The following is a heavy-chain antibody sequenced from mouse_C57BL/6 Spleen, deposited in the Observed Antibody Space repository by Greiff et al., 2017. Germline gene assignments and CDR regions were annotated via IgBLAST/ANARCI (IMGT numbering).Heavy chain of an antibody. Sequence: VHVKQSGAELVRPGASVKLSCTASGFNIKDDYMHWVKQRPEQGLEWIGWIDPENGDTEYASKFQGKATITADTSSNTAYLQLSSLTSEDTAVYYCTTRYRAMDYWGQGTSVTVSS. CDR1: GFNIKDDY. J-gene: IGHJ4*01. V-gene: IGHV14-4*01. CDR3: TTRYRAMDY. CDR2: IDPENGDT. D-gene: IGHD2-14*01.